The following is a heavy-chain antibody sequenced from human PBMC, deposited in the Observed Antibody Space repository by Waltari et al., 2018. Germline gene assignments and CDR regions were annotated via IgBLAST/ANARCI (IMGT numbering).Heavy chain of an antibody. CDR1: GRSISRHY. Sequence: QVQLQESGPGLVKPSETLSLPCTVSGRSISRHYWRWIRQPPGKGLEWIGYIYSSGTTNNNPSLESRVTISVDTSKNQFSLKLSSVTAADTAVYYCARDRYCSGGSCYGAGGAFDIWGQGTMVTVSS. V-gene: IGHV4-59*11. J-gene: IGHJ3*02. CDR2: IYSSGTT. CDR3: ARDRYCSGGSCYGAGGAFDI. D-gene: IGHD2-15*01.